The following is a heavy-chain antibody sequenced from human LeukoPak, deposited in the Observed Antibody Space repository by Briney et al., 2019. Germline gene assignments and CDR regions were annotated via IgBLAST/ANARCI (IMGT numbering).Heavy chain of an antibody. Sequence: SETLSLTCTVSGGSISSGDRYWRWIRQSPGKGLEWIGYIYSTGNTYYNPSLKSRFLISVNTSKNQFSLELNSVTAADTAVYYCASDSYSYDYGGFDYWGQGILVTVSS. CDR3: ASDSYSYDYGGFDY. CDR2: IYSTGNT. D-gene: IGHD3-16*01. V-gene: IGHV4-30-4*01. CDR1: GGSISSGDRY. J-gene: IGHJ4*02.